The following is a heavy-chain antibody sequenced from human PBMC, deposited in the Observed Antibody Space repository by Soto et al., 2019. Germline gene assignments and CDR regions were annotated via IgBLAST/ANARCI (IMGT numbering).Heavy chain of an antibody. V-gene: IGHV3-23*01. J-gene: IGHJ4*02. D-gene: IGHD5-12*01. CDR2: ISGNGSLT. CDR3: AKVNRDGYNWDY. Sequence: EVQLLESGGGLVQPGGSLRLSCAASGFTFGFTFSNYAMSWVRQAPGKGLQWVSAISGNGSLTYYADSVKGRFTISRDNSKNTLYLQINSLRAEDTAIYYCAKVNRDGYNWDYWGQGTLVTVSS. CDR1: GFTFGFTFSNYA.